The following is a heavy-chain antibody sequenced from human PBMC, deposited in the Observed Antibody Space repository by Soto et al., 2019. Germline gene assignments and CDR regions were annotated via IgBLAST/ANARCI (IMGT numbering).Heavy chain of an antibody. CDR3: TTFSSWSCYYYYGMDV. D-gene: IGHD6-13*01. V-gene: IGHV3-15*07. J-gene: IGHJ6*02. CDR1: GFTFSNAW. CDR2: IKSKTDGGTT. Sequence: EVQLVESGGGLVKPGGSLRLSCAASGFTFSNAWMNWVRQAQGKGLEWVGRIKSKTDGGTTDYAAPVKGRFTITRDDSKNTLYLQMNSLKTEDTALYYCTTFSSWSCYYYYGMDVWGQGTTVTVSS.